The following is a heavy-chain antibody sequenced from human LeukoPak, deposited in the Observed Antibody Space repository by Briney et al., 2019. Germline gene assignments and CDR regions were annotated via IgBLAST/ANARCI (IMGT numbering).Heavy chain of an antibody. V-gene: IGHV3-23*01. CDR2: LSSRGAAT. D-gene: IGHD3-10*01. CDR1: GFTFSSYA. Sequence: GGSLRLSCAASGFTFSSYAMSWVRQAPGKGLERVSTLSSRGAATYYADSVQGRFTISRDNSKNTLYLHKNSLRAEDTAVYYCARDSLLWFGELLFQFDYWGQGTLVTVSS. CDR3: ARDSLLWFGELLFQFDY. J-gene: IGHJ4*02.